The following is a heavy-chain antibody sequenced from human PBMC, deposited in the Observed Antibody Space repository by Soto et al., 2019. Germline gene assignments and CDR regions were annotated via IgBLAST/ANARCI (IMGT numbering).Heavy chain of an antibody. Sequence: QVQLVESGGGLVRPGGSLRLSCEASGFTFRDYYMTWFRQAPGKGLEWLSYIDSSTKYTNYADSVKGRFTISRDNAKNSLYMQMNSLRADAQAVYYCAREYYYTMDVWGQGTMVTVSS. V-gene: IGHV3-11*05. CDR1: GFTFRDYY. CDR3: AREYYYTMDV. CDR2: IDSSTKYT. J-gene: IGHJ6*02.